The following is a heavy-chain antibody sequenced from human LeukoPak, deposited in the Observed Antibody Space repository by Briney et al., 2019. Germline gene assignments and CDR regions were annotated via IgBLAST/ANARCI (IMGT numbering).Heavy chain of an antibody. CDR1: GGSFSGYY. Sequence: SETLSLTCAVYGGSFSGYYWSWIRQPPGKGLEWIGEINHSGSTNYNPSLKSRVTISVDTSKNQFSLKLSSVTAADTAVYYCATGYYDFWNDAFDIWGQGTMVTVSS. CDR2: INHSGST. V-gene: IGHV4-34*01. D-gene: IGHD3-3*01. J-gene: IGHJ3*02. CDR3: ATGYYDFWNDAFDI.